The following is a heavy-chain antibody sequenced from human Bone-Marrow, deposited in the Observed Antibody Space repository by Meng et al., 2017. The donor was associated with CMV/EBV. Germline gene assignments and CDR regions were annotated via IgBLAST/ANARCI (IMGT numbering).Heavy chain of an antibody. Sequence: ASVKVSCKASGYTFTSYDINWVRQATGQGLEWMGWMNPNSGNTGYAQKFQGRVTITRNTSISTAYMELSSLRPEDTAVYYCARGPAADSHNWFDPWGQGTLVTVSS. J-gene: IGHJ5*02. CDR2: MNPNSGNT. D-gene: IGHD2-2*01. V-gene: IGHV1-8*03. CDR3: ARGPAADSHNWFDP. CDR1: GYTFTSYD.